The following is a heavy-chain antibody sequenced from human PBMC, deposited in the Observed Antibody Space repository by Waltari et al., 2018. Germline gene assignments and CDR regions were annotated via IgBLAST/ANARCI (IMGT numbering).Heavy chain of an antibody. J-gene: IGHJ4*02. CDR2: ISYDGSNK. D-gene: IGHD6-6*01. CDR3: ARDGLGSSHDY. CDR1: GFTFSSYG. V-gene: IGHV3-30*03. Sequence: QVQLVESGGGVVQPGRSLRLSCAASGFTFSSYGMHWVRQAPGKGLEWVAVISYDGSNKYYADSVKGRFTISRDNSKNTLYLQMNSLRAEDTGVYFCARDGLGSSHDYWGQGTLVTVSS.